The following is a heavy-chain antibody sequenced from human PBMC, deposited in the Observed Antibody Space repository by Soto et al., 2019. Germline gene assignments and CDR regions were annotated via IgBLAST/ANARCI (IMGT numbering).Heavy chain of an antibody. CDR3: ARDHDSSGWYDAFDI. Sequence: GRSLRLSYAASGVTFSNYSMNWVRQAPGKGLEWVSYISSSSSTIYYADSVKGRFTISRDNAKNSLYLQMNSLRDEDTAVYYCARDHDSSGWYDAFDIWGQGTMVTVSS. D-gene: IGHD6-19*01. CDR1: GVTFSNYS. V-gene: IGHV3-48*02. CDR2: ISSSSSTI. J-gene: IGHJ3*02.